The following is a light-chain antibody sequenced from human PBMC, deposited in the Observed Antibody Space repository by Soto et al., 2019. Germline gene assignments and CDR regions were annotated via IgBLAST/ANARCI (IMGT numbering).Light chain of an antibody. J-gene: IGKJ1*01. CDR1: EGNSSY. Sequence: AIRMTQSPSSFSASTGDGVTITCRTSEGNSSYLAWYQQKPGKAPKLLIYAASTLQSGVPSRFSGSGSGTDFTLTISCLQSEDFATYYCQQYYSYPRTFGQGTKVEIK. CDR2: AAS. CDR3: QQYYSYPRT. V-gene: IGKV1-8*01.